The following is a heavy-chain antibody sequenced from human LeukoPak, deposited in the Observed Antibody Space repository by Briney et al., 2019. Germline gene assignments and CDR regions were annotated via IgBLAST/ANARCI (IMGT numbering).Heavy chain of an antibody. CDR3: ARRAVTTRTFDY. J-gene: IGHJ4*02. D-gene: IGHD4-17*01. CDR2: IYYSGST. V-gene: IGHV4-31*03. Sequence: PSQTLSLTCIVSGGSISSGSYYWSWIRQLPGKGPEWIGYIYYSGSTYYNPSLKSRVTISVDTSKNQFSLKLDSVIAADTAVYFCARRAVTTRTFDYWGQGTLVTVSS. CDR1: GGSISSGSYY.